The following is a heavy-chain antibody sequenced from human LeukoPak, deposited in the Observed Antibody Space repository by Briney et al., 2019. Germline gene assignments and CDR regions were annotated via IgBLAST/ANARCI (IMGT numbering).Heavy chain of an antibody. Sequence: PGGSLRLSSAASGFTFSSYAMSWVRQAPGKGLEWVSAISGSGGSTYYADSVKGRFTISRDNSKNTLYLQMNSLRAEDTAVYYCARARRAVMYYFDYWGQGTLVTVSP. J-gene: IGHJ4*02. CDR1: GFTFSSYA. CDR3: ARARRAVMYYFDY. CDR2: ISGSGGST. V-gene: IGHV3-23*01. D-gene: IGHD6-19*01.